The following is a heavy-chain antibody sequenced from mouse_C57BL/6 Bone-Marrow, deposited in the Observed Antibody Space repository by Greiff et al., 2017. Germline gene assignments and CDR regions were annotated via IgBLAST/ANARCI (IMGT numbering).Heavy chain of an antibody. CDR3: ARSGYSNYDSMDY. J-gene: IGHJ4*01. Sequence: VQLKESGGGLVQPGGSLSLSCAASGFTFTDYYMSWVRQPPGKALEWLGFIRNKANGYTTEYSASVKGRFTISRDNSQSILYLQMNALSAEDSADYYWARSGYSNYDSMDYWGQGTSVTVSS. CDR2: IRNKANGYTT. CDR1: GFTFTDYY. D-gene: IGHD2-5*01. V-gene: IGHV7-3*01.